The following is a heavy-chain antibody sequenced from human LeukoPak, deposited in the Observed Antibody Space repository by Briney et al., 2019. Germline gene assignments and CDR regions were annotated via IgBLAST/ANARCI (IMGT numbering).Heavy chain of an antibody. CDR1: GGSISTSNYY. J-gene: IGHJ4*02. Sequence: SETLSLTCTVSGGSISTSNYYWGWIRQPPGKGLEWVGNIFYSGSTYYSPSLRSRVTISLDKSKNQFSLRLNSVTAADTAVYYCVRDMGSSTSKDWGQGTLVTVSS. CDR3: VRDMGSSTSKD. D-gene: IGHD2-2*01. CDR2: IFYSGST. V-gene: IGHV4-39*07.